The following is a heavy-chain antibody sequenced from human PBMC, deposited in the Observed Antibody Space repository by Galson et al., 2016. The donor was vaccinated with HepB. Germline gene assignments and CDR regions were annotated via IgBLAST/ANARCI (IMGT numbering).Heavy chain of an antibody. D-gene: IGHD2-15*01. V-gene: IGHV3-53*01. J-gene: IGHJ5*02. CDR1: GFTVSDNY. CDR3: ARDGKAASP. CDR2: IYSNGDT. Sequence: SLRLSCAASGFTVSDNYMSWVRQAPGKGLEWVSLIYSNGDTLYADSVKGRFTTSRDNSTNTLSLHMNSLIIEDTAVYYCARDGKAASPWGQGTLVTVSS.